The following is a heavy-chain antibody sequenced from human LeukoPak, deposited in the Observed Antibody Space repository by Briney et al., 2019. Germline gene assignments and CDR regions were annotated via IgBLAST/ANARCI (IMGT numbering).Heavy chain of an antibody. CDR3: ARCTSPYATVDP. CDR2: IYYSGTT. CDR1: GXSISSGGYY. Sequence: PSQTLSLTCTVSGXSISSGGYYWSWIRQHPGKGLEWIGYIYYSGTTYYNPSLKSRVAISIDTSKTQFSLNLSSVTAADTAVYYCARCTSPYATVDPWGQGTLVTVSS. V-gene: IGHV4-31*03. D-gene: IGHD3-16*01. J-gene: IGHJ5*02.